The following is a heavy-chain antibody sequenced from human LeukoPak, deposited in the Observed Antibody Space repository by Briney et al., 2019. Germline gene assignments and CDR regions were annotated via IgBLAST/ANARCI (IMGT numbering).Heavy chain of an antibody. CDR3: ARDEVAAAGVDY. CDR1: GFTSSSYS. CDR2: ISSSSSYI. Sequence: GGSLRLSCAASGFTSSSYSMNWVRQAPGKGLEWVSSISSSSSYIYYADSVKGRFTISRDNAKNSLYLQMNSLRAEDTAVYYCARDEVAAAGVDYWGQGTLVTVSS. V-gene: IGHV3-21*01. D-gene: IGHD6-13*01. J-gene: IGHJ4*02.